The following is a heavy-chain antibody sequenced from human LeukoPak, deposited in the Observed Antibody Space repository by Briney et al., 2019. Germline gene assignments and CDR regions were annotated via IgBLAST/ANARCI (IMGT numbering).Heavy chain of an antibody. J-gene: IGHJ4*02. D-gene: IGHD1-7*01. CDR3: AKDRTVTIGFCEY. Sequence: PGRSLRLSCAASGFTFDDYAMHWVRQAPGKGLEWVSGISWNSGSIGYADSVKGRFTISRDNAKNSLYLQMNSLRAEDTASYYCAKDRTVTIGFCEYWGQGTLVTVSS. V-gene: IGHV3-9*01. CDR1: GFTFDDYA. CDR2: ISWNSGSI.